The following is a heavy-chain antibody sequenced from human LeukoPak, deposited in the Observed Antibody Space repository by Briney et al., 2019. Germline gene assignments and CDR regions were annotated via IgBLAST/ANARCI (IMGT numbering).Heavy chain of an antibody. D-gene: IGHD3-9*01. CDR2: IIPIFGTA. CDR1: GGTFSSYA. Sequence: ASVKVSCKASGGTFSSYAISWMRQAPGQGLEWMGGIIPIFGTANYAQKFQGRVTITADESTSTAYMELSSLRSEDTAVYYCARGAGITIFWSALFVDYFDYWGQGTLVTVSS. J-gene: IGHJ4*02. CDR3: ARGAGITIFWSALFVDYFDY. V-gene: IGHV1-69*13.